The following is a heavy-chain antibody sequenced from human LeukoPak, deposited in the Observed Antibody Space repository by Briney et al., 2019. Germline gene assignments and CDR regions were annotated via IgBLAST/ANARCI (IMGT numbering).Heavy chain of an antibody. Sequence: ASVKVSCKASGYTFTGYYMHWVRQAPGQGLEWMGWINPNSGGTNYAQKFQGRVTMTRDTSISTAYMELSRLRSDDTAVYYCARSYSAYDSLFLSYWGQGTLVTVSS. CDR3: ARSYSAYDSLFLSY. D-gene: IGHD5-12*01. V-gene: IGHV1-2*02. CDR2: INPNSGGT. CDR1: GYTFTGYY. J-gene: IGHJ4*02.